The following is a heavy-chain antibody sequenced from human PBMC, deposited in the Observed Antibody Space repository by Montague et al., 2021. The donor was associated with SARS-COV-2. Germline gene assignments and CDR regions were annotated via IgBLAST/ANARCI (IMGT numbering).Heavy chain of an antibody. Sequence: SLRLSYAASAFTFNHFGMQWVRQAPGKGLEWVAAISRNSDYTYYADSLKGRFTISRDNAKTSLYLQLNSLRAEDTAVYYCARGGIVGATLFDSWGQGTLVTVSS. V-gene: IGHV3-21*01. CDR2: ISRNSDYT. CDR1: AFTFNHFG. J-gene: IGHJ4*02. CDR3: ARGGIVGATLFDS. D-gene: IGHD1-26*01.